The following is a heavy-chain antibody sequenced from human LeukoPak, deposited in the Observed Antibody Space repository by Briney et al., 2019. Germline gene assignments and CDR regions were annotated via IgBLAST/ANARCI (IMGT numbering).Heavy chain of an antibody. D-gene: IGHD3-10*01. CDR2: TNHSGST. Sequence: PSETLSLTCAVYGGSFSGYYWSWIRQPPGKGLEWIGETNHSGSTNYNPSLKSRVTISVDTSKNQFSLKLSSVTAADTAVYYCARVGLSQVRGVLDYWGQGTLVTVSS. V-gene: IGHV4-34*01. CDR1: GGSFSGYY. J-gene: IGHJ4*02. CDR3: ARVGLSQVRGVLDY.